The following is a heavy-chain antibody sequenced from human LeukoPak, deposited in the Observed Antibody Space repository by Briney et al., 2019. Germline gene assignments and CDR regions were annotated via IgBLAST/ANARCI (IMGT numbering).Heavy chain of an antibody. V-gene: IGHV4-59*08. CDR3: ARRRRDGYNLYYFDY. Sequence: SEALSLTCTVSGGSISSYYWSWIRQPPGKGLEWIGYIYYSGSTNYNPSLKSRVTISVDTSKNQFSLKLSSVTAADTVVYYCARRRRDGYNLYYFDYWGQGTLVTVSS. D-gene: IGHD5-24*01. CDR1: GGSISSYY. CDR2: IYYSGST. J-gene: IGHJ4*02.